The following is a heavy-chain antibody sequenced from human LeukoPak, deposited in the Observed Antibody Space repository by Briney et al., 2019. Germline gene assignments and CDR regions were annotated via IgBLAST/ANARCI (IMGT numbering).Heavy chain of an antibody. V-gene: IGHV3-23*01. J-gene: IGHJ4*02. Sequence: GGSLRLSCAASGFTFSSYAMSWVRQAPGKGLEWVSAISGSTGSTYYADSVKGRFTISRDNSKNTLYLQMKSLRAEDTAVHYCAKDGERGSYSYFDYWGQGTLVTVSS. CDR1: GFTFSSYA. D-gene: IGHD1-26*01. CDR2: ISGSTGST. CDR3: AKDGERGSYSYFDY.